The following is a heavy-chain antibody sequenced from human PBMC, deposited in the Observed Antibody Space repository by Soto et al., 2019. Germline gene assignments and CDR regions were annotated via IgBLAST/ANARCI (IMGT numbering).Heavy chain of an antibody. D-gene: IGHD3-3*01. Sequence: EVQLVESGGGLVKPGGSLRLSCAASGFTFSRYSMKWVRQAPGKWLEWVSSISSRSSYIYYADSVKGRFTISRDNAKNSRYLQLNSLRAEDTAVYYCASVGVRFLEVEYWFAPWGQGTLVTVSS. CDR2: ISSRSSYI. J-gene: IGHJ5*02. CDR3: ASVGVRFLEVEYWFAP. V-gene: IGHV3-21*01. CDR1: GFTFSRYS.